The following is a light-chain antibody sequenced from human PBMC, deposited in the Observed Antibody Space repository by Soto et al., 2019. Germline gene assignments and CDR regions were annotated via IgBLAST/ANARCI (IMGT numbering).Light chain of an antibody. CDR1: QGISNY. CDR3: QKYNSALRFT. V-gene: IGKV1-27*01. J-gene: IGKJ3*01. Sequence: DIQMTQSPSSLSASVGDRVTITCRASQGISNYLAWYQQKPGKVPKLLIYAASTLQSGVPARFSGSGSGTDFTLTISRLQPEDVATYYCQKYNSALRFTFGPGTKVDIK. CDR2: AAS.